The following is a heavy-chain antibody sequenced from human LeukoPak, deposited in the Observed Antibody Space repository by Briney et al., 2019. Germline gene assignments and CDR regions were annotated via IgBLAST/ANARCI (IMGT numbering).Heavy chain of an antibody. Sequence: QAGGSLRLSCAASGFTFSSYAMSWVRQAPGKGLEWVSAISGSGGSTYYADSVKGRFTISRDNSKNTLYLQMNSLRAEDTAVYYCAKAPNDYDFWSGYYGHYYYGMDVWGQGTTVTVSS. CDR2: ISGSGGST. CDR3: AKAPNDYDFWSGYYGHYYYGMDV. CDR1: GFTFSSYA. D-gene: IGHD3-3*01. J-gene: IGHJ6*02. V-gene: IGHV3-23*01.